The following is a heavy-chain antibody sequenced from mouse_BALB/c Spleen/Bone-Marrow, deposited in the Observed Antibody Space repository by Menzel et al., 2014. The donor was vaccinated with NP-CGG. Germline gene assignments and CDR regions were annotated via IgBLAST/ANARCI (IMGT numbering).Heavy chain of an antibody. CDR2: INPDSSTI. CDR1: GFDFSRYW. V-gene: IGHV4-1*02. D-gene: IGHD1-1*01. Sequence: EVKLVESGGGLVQPGGSLKLSRAASGFDFSRYWMSWARQAPGKGLEWIGEINPDSSTINYTPSLKDKFIIPRDNAKNTLYLQMSKVRSEDTALYYCARLNYYGNLFVWGAGTPVTVSS. J-gene: IGHJ1*01. CDR3: ARLNYYGNLFV.